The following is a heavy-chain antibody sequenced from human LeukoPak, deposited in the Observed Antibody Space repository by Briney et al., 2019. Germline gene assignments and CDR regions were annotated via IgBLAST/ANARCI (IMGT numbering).Heavy chain of an antibody. V-gene: IGHV3-21*01. D-gene: IGHD5-24*01. Sequence: GGSLRLSCAASGFTFSSYSMNWVRQAPGKGLEWVSSISSSSSYIYYADSVKGRFTISRDNAKNSLYLQMNSLRAEDTAVYYCAQNPGRDGYNYGYWGQGTLVTVSS. CDR1: GFTFSSYS. CDR2: ISSSSSYI. J-gene: IGHJ4*02. CDR3: AQNPGRDGYNYGY.